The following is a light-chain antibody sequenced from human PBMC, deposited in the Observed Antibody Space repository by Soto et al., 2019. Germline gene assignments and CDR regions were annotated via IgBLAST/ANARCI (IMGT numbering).Light chain of an antibody. Sequence: EIVLTQSPGTLSLSPGERATLSCWASQSVSNNYLAWYQQRPGQAPRLVIYGASSRATGIPDRFSASGSGTDFTLTISRLEPEDFAVYYCQQYISSPLTFGQGTKVDIK. J-gene: IGKJ1*01. CDR3: QQYISSPLT. CDR2: GAS. V-gene: IGKV3-20*01. CDR1: QSVSNNY.